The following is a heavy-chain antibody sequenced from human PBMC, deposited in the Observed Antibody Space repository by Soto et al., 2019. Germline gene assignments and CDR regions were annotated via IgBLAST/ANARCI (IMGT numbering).Heavy chain of an antibody. CDR2: IYYSGST. D-gene: IGHD6-13*01. Sequence: QVQLQESGPGLVKPSQTLSLTCTVSGGSISSGGYYWSWIRQHPGKGLEWIGYIYYSGSTYYNPSLKSRVNISVDTSKTQFPLKLSSVTAADTAVYYCARVSSSWSFDYWGQGTLVTVSS. CDR3: ARVSSSWSFDY. CDR1: GGSISSGGYY. V-gene: IGHV4-31*03. J-gene: IGHJ4*02.